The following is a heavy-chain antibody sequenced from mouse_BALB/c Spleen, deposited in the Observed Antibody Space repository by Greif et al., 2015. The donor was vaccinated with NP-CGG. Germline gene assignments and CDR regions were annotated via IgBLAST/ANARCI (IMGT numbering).Heavy chain of an antibody. V-gene: IGHV1-69*01. D-gene: IGHD2-4*01. CDR1: GYTFTDYW. Sequence: QVQLQQSEAELVMPGASVKMSCKASGYTFTDYWMHWVKQRPGQGLEWIGAIDTSDSYTSYNQKFKGKATLTVDESSSTAYMQLSSLTSEDSAVYYCASHYDYDGLDYWGQGTTLTVSS. J-gene: IGHJ2*01. CDR2: IDTSDSYT. CDR3: ASHYDYDGLDY.